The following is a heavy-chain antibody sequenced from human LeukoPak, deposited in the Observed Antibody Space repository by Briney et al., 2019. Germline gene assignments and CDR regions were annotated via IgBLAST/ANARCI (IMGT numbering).Heavy chain of an antibody. D-gene: IGHD2-15*01. V-gene: IGHV3-21*01. J-gene: IGHJ4*02. CDR2: SCSSSSYI. CDR1: GFTFSSYS. Sequence: PGGSLRPSCAASGFTFSSYSMNWVRQAPGKGQEWVSSSCSSSSYIYYADSVKGLFTISRDNAKNSLYLQMNSLRAEDTAVYYCTRDLGGRCYTLWGQGTLVTVSS. CDR3: TRDLGGRCYTL.